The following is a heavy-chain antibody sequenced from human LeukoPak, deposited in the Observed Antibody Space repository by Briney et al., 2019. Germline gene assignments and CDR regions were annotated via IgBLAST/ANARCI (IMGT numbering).Heavy chain of an antibody. CDR2: ISYDGSNE. V-gene: IGHV3-30*18. J-gene: IGHJ4*02. CDR3: AKTPLAGITIFGVVDYYFDY. D-gene: IGHD3-3*01. CDR1: GFTFSTYG. Sequence: GGSLRLSCAASGFTFSTYGMHWVRQAPGKGLEWVAVISYDGSNEYYADSVKGRFTISRDNSKNTLYLQMNSLRAEDTAVYYCAKTPLAGITIFGVVDYYFDYWGQGTLVTVSS.